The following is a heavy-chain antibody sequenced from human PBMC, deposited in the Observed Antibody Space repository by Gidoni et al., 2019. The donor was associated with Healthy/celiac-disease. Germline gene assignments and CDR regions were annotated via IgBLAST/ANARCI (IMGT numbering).Heavy chain of an antibody. J-gene: IGHJ4*02. CDR2: MNPKSGNT. V-gene: IGHV1-8*01. Sequence: QVQLVQSGAEVKKPGDSVQVSCKASGYTFTSYAFNCVRQATGQGLEWMGWMNPKSGNTGDAQKYQGRVTMTRNTSRSTAYMELSSLRSEDTAVYYCARGSGYSYGSYYFDYWGQGTLVTVSS. D-gene: IGHD5-18*01. CDR3: ARGSGYSYGSYYFDY. CDR1: GYTFTSYA.